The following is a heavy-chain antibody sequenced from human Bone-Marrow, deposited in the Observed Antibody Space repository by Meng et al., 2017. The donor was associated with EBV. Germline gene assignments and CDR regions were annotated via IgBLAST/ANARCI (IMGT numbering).Heavy chain of an antibody. D-gene: IGHD1-26*01. Sequence: HESAPVVWKHSGTLSLAWFVARGALSSSDWWSQVRQPPGKGLEVIGEIYHSGRTNYNPSLKSRVTISVDKSKNELSLKLSSVTAADTAVYYCARDLRETSGTFPFDYWGQGTLVTVSS. CDR3: ARDLRETSGTFPFDY. CDR1: RGALSSSDW. V-gene: IGHV4-4*02. J-gene: IGHJ4*02. CDR2: IYHSGRT.